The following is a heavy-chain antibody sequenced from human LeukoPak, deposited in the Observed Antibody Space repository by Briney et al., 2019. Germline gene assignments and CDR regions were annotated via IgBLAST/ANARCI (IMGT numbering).Heavy chain of an antibody. D-gene: IGHD3-22*01. CDR3: ARPRYDSSGFGNDAFDI. J-gene: IGHJ3*02. Sequence: SETLSLTCTVSGGSISSSYWSWIRQPAGKGLEWIGRIYTTGITSYHPSLKSRITMSVDTSKNQFSLKLSSVTAADTAVYYCARPRYDSSGFGNDAFDIWGQGTMVTVSS. CDR1: GGSISSSY. V-gene: IGHV4-4*07. CDR2: IYTTGIT.